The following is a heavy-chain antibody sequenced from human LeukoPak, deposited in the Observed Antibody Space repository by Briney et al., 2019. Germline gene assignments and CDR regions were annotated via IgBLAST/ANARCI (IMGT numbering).Heavy chain of an antibody. CDR2: INLNGGST. CDR1: GDTFTKYH. Sequence: GASVKVSCKASGDTFTKYHMHWVRQAPGQGLEWTGLINLNGGSTIPAQKFQGRVTMTWDTSKSTGYMDLSSLRSEDTAVYFCAIEYTGSSHFDYWGQGTPVTVSS. V-gene: IGHV1-46*01. CDR3: AIEYTGSSHFDY. D-gene: IGHD1-26*01. J-gene: IGHJ4*02.